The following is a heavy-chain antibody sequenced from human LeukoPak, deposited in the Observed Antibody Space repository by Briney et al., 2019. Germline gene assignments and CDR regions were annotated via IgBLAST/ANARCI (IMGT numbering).Heavy chain of an antibody. CDR2: IYSGGST. CDR1: GFTVSSNY. CDR3: ARLYSSSSGKAFDI. D-gene: IGHD6-6*01. J-gene: IGHJ3*02. Sequence: GGSLRLSCAASGFTVSSNYMNWVRQAPGKGLEWVSVIYSGGSTNYADSVKGRFTISRDDSKNTLYLQMNSLRAEDTAVYYCARLYSSSSGKAFDIWGQGTMVTVSS. V-gene: IGHV3-66*04.